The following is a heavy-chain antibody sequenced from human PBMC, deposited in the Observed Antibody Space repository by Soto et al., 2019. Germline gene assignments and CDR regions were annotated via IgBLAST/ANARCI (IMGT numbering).Heavy chain of an antibody. Sequence: QVQLVESGGGVVQPGRSLRLSCAASGFTFGIYGMHWVRQAPGKGLEWVAVIWYDGSIKYHADSVKGRFTIARDNSKNEVDLQMNSLRDEDTAVYYCARATSGSFDALDMWGQGTMVTVSS. CDR3: ARATSGSFDALDM. V-gene: IGHV3-33*01. D-gene: IGHD1-26*01. J-gene: IGHJ3*02. CDR2: IWYDGSIK. CDR1: GFTFGIYG.